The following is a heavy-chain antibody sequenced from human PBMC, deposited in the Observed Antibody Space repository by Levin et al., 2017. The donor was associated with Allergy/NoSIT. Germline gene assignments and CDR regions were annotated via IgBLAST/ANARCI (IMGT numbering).Heavy chain of an antibody. Sequence: GESLKISCAASGFTFSSYAMSWVRQAPGKGLEWVSAISGSGGSTYYADSVKGRFTISRDNSKNTLYLQMNSLRAEDTAVYYCAKDPGVYAELRNGQNWFDPWGQGTLVTVSS. CDR1: GFTFSSYA. J-gene: IGHJ5*02. CDR2: ISGSGGST. D-gene: IGHD1-26*01. CDR3: AKDPGVYAELRNGQNWFDP. V-gene: IGHV3-23*01.